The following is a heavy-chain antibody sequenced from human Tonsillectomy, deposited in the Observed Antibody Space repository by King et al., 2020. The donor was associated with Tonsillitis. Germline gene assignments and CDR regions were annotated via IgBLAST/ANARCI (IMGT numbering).Heavy chain of an antibody. Sequence: VQLQESGPGLVKPSETLSLTCTVSGGSVSSGSYFWSWIRQPPGKGLEWIGYIYYSGSTNYTPSLKSRVTISVDTSKNQFSLKLSSVTAADTAVYYCARDYTGYSSSLFPWGQGTLVTVSS. D-gene: IGHD6-13*01. J-gene: IGHJ5*02. CDR3: ARDYTGYSSSLFP. CDR2: IYYSGST. CDR1: GGSVSSGSYF. V-gene: IGHV4-61*01.